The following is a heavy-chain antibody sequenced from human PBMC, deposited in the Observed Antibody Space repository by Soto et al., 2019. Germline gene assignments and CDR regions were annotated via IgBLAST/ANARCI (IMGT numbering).Heavy chain of an antibody. CDR1: GVTFSNYA. CDR2: ISHSGSST. V-gene: IGHV3-23*01. J-gene: IGHJ5*02. CDR3: AKGSWVHHGSEGGNWLDP. D-gene: IGHD3-10*01. Sequence: EVQFLESGGGLVQPGGSLRLSCAASGVTFSNYAMNWVRQAPGKGLEWVSGISHSGSSTYYADSVKGRFTITRDNSKNTLFLQMNSLTAEDTPVYYCAKGSWVHHGSEGGNWLDPWGQGTLVSVSS.